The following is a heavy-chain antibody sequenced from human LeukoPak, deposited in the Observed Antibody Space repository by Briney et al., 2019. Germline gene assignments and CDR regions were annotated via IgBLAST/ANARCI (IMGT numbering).Heavy chain of an antibody. CDR1: GFTFSSYS. Sequence: PGGSLRLSCAASGFTFSSYSMNWVRQAPGKGLEWVSVIYSGGSTYYADSVKGRFTISRDNSMNTLYLQMNSLRAEDTAVYYCARATTVYYYGMDVWGQGTTVTVSS. CDR2: IYSGGST. CDR3: ARATTVYYYGMDV. D-gene: IGHD4-17*01. V-gene: IGHV3-66*01. J-gene: IGHJ6*02.